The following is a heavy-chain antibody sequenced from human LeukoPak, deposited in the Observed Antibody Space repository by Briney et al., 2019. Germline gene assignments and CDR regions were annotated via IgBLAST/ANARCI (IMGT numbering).Heavy chain of an antibody. D-gene: IGHD3-22*01. Sequence: SETLSLTCTVSGGSISSSSYYWGWIRQPPGKGLEWIGSIYYSGSTYYNPSLKSRVTISVDTSKNQFSLKLSSVTAADTAVYYCARGADSSGYYSGSYYYYMDVWGKGTTVTVSS. CDR1: GGSISSSSYY. CDR3: ARGADSSGYYSGSYYYYMDV. CDR2: IYYSGST. J-gene: IGHJ6*03. V-gene: IGHV4-39*01.